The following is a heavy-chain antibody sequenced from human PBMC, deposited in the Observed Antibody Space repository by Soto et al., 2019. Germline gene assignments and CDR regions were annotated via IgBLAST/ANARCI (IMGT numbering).Heavy chain of an antibody. D-gene: IGHD3-22*01. CDR2: IIPIFGTA. CDR3: ARDRSDYYDSSGYYP. V-gene: IGHV1-69*13. J-gene: IGHJ5*02. CDR1: GGTFSSYA. Sequence: VASVKVSCKASGGTFSSYAISWVRQAPGQGLEWMGGIIPIFGTANYAQKFQGRVTITADESTSTAYMEPSSLRSEDTAVYYCARDRSDYYDSSGYYPWGQGTLVTVSS.